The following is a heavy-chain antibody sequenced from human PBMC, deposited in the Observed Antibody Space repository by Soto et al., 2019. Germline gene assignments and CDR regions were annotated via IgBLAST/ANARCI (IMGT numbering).Heavy chain of an antibody. J-gene: IGHJ4*02. CDR2: IYPGDSDT. CDR1: GYRFTNYW. D-gene: IGHD3-10*01. Sequence: GESLKISCKGSGYRFTNYWIGWVRQMPGKGLEWMGIIYPGDSDTRYSPSFQGQVTISADKSISTAYLQWSSLKASDTAMYYCSRHVGYYYGSGSYRLYYFDYWGQGTLVTVSS. V-gene: IGHV5-51*01. CDR3: SRHVGYYYGSGSYRLYYFDY.